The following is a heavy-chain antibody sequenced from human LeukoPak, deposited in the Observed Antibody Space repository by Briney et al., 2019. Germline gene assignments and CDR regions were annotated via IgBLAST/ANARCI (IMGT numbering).Heavy chain of an antibody. Sequence: TSSETLSLTCTVSGDSISSSSYYWGWIRQPPGKGLEWIGSISYSGSTYYNPSLKSRVTISVDTSKNQFSLKLSSVTAADTAVYYCARDITSAFDIWGQGTMVTVSS. D-gene: IGHD3-10*01. CDR3: ARDITSAFDI. CDR2: ISYSGST. J-gene: IGHJ3*02. CDR1: GDSISSSSYY. V-gene: IGHV4-39*07.